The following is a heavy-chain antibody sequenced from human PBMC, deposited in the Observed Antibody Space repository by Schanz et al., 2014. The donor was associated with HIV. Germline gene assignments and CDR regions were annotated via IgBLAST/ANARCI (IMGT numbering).Heavy chain of an antibody. J-gene: IGHJ2*01. CDR3: AREDVSNWSFDL. V-gene: IGHV4-31*11. CDR2: IYYSGNT. CDR1: GGSIISGDYY. Sequence: QVQLKQWGAGLLKPSETLSLTCAVYGGSIISGDYYWTWIRQHPGKGLEWIGYIYYSGNTHYNPSLRGRLTISVDTSKNQFSLEVNSVTAADTAVYYCAREDVSNWSFDLWGRGTLVSVSS. D-gene: IGHD3-10*02.